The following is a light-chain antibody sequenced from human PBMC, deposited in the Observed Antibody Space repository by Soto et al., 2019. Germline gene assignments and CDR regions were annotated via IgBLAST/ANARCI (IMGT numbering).Light chain of an antibody. CDR1: SSDVGGYKY. V-gene: IGLV2-11*01. Sequence: QSALTQPRSVSGSPGQSVTISCTGTSSDVGGYKYVSWYQQKPGKAPKLIIYGVSRWPSGVPNRFSGSKSGNRASLTIAGLRAEDEGDYYCSSHSSSNTLVVFGGGTQLTVL. J-gene: IGLJ3*02. CDR3: SSHSSSNTLVV. CDR2: GVS.